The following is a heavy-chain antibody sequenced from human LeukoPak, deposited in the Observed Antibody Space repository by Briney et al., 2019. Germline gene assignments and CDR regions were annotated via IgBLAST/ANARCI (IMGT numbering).Heavy chain of an antibody. D-gene: IGHD6-13*01. CDR2: IWYDGTNK. J-gene: IGHJ4*02. CDR1: GFTFSSYG. V-gene: IGHV3-33*06. CDR3: AKDRGSSWYPDFDY. Sequence: GGSLRLSCAASGFTFSSYGIHWVRQAPGKGLEWVAVIWYDGTNKYYADSVKGRFTISRDNSKNTLCLRMNSLRAEDTAVYYCAKDRGSSWYPDFDYWGQGTLVTVSS.